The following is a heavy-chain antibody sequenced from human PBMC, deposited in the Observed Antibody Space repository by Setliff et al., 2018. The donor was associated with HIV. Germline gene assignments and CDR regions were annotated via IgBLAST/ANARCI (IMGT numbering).Heavy chain of an antibody. CDR1: GYTFIYYA. CDR2: INAGNGNT. D-gene: IGHD3-22*01. Sequence: ASVKVSCKASGYTFIYYAMHWVRQAPGQRLEWMGWINAGNGNTKYSQKFQSRVTISRDTSASTAYMELSSLRSEDTAVYYCAKGQTEYFYDSSGYYSLGYWGQGTLVTVSS. CDR3: AKGQTEYFYDSSGYYSLGY. J-gene: IGHJ4*02. V-gene: IGHV1-3*01.